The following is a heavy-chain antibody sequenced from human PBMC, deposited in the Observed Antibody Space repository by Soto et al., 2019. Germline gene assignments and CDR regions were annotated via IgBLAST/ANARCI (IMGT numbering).Heavy chain of an antibody. V-gene: IGHV4-34*01. D-gene: IGHD3-22*01. CDR3: AREGSGYDY. CDR2: INHSGST. Sequence: QVQLQQWGAGLLKPSETLSLTCAVYGGSFSGYYWSWIRQPPGKGLEWIGEINHSGSTNYNPSLKGRVTISVDTSKNQSSLQLSSVTAADTAVYYCAREGSGYDYWGQGTLVTVSS. CDR1: GGSFSGYY. J-gene: IGHJ4*02.